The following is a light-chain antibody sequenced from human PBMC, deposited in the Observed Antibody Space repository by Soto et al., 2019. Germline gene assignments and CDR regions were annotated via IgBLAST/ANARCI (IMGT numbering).Light chain of an antibody. Sequence: DIQMTQSPSTLSASVGDRVTITCRANQSIYTWLAWYQHKPGKAPKFLIYMASSLENGVPSRFSGSGSGTEFTLTISSLQPDDFATYVCQQYVKYPVTVGQGTKVEIK. CDR2: MAS. J-gene: IGKJ1*01. CDR1: QSIYTW. V-gene: IGKV1-5*03. CDR3: QQYVKYPVT.